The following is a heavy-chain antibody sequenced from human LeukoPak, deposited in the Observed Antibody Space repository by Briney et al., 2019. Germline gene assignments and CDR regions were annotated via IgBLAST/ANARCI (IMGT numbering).Heavy chain of an antibody. V-gene: IGHV4-30-2*01. J-gene: IGHJ3*02. Sequence: SETLSLTRAVSVGSLCSGGYSWSWIRQPPGKGLEWIGYIYQSGSTYYNPSLKSRVTISVDRSKNQCSLKLSSVTAADTAVYYCASAGDYDILTGYYFSAFDIWGQGAMVTVSS. D-gene: IGHD3-9*01. CDR1: VGSLCSGGYS. CDR3: ASAGDYDILTGYYFSAFDI. CDR2: IYQSGST.